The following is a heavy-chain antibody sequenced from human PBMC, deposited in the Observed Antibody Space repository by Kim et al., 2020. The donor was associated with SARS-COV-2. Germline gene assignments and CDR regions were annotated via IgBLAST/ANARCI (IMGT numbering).Heavy chain of an antibody. Sequence: DSVKGRFTISRDNAKNSLYLQMNSLRAEDTALYYCAKGWYYDSSGFTFDYWGQGTLVTVSS. D-gene: IGHD3-22*01. V-gene: IGHV3-9*01. CDR3: AKGWYYDSSGFTFDY. J-gene: IGHJ4*02.